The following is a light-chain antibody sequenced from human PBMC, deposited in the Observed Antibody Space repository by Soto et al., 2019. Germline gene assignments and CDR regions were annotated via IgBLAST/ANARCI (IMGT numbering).Light chain of an antibody. CDR2: GTS. Sequence: IVMTQSPATLSMSPGERASLSCRASQSVGTNLAWYQQKPGQAPRLLIHGTSTRATGIPARFSGSGSGTEFTLTISSLQSEDFAVYYCQQYNNWPLTFGGGTKVDIK. V-gene: IGKV3-15*01. CDR3: QQYNNWPLT. J-gene: IGKJ4*01. CDR1: QSVGTN.